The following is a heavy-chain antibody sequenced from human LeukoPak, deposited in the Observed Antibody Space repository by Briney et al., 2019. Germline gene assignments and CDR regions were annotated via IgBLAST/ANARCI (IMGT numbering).Heavy chain of an antibody. CDR1: GFTFSSYA. Sequence: GRSLRLSCAASGFTFSSYAMHWVRQAPGKGLEWVAVISYDGSNKYYADAVKGRFTISRDNSKNTLYLQMNSLRAEDTAVYYCARDIAPVYHDSSGFDYWGQGTLVTVSS. CDR3: ARDIAPVYHDSSGFDY. CDR2: ISYDGSNK. D-gene: IGHD3-22*01. V-gene: IGHV3-30*04. J-gene: IGHJ4*02.